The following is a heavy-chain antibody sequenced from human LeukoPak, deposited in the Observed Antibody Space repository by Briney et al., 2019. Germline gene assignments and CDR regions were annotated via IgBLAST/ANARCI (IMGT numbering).Heavy chain of an antibody. CDR1: GGSISSYY. J-gene: IGHJ5*02. CDR3: ARGRIAVAGMGHWFDP. CDR2: IYYSGST. V-gene: IGHV4-59*12. Sequence: SETLSLTCTVSGGSISSYYWSWIRQPPGKGLEWIGYIYYSGSTYYNPSLKSRVTISVDTSKNQFSLKLSSVTAADTAVYYCARGRIAVAGMGHWFDPWGQGTLVTVSS. D-gene: IGHD6-19*01.